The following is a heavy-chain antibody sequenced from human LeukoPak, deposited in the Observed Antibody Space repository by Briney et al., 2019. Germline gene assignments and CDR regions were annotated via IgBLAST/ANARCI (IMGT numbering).Heavy chain of an antibody. CDR1: GGTFSSYA. D-gene: IGHD2-15*01. Sequence: ASVKVSCKASGGTFSSYAISWVRQAPGQGLEWMGGIIPIFGTANYAQKFQGRVTITADESTSTAYMELSSLRSEDTAVYYCARGDVVVVAATYYYYGMDVWGQGATVTVSS. J-gene: IGHJ6*02. CDR3: ARGDVVVVAATYYYYGMDV. V-gene: IGHV1-69*13. CDR2: IIPIFGTA.